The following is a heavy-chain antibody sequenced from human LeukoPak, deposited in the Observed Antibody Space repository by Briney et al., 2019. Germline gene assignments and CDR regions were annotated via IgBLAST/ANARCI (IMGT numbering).Heavy chain of an antibody. J-gene: IGHJ6*02. CDR3: ASKVGATTDFYYYGMDV. V-gene: IGHV3-21*01. D-gene: IGHD1-26*01. CDR2: ISGSSIYI. Sequence: GGSLRLSRAASGFTFSNYTVNWVRQAPGKGLEWVSSISGSSIYIYYADSVKGRFTISRDNAKNSLYLQINSLRAEDTAVYYCASKVGATTDFYYYGMDVWGQGTTVTVSS. CDR1: GFTFSNYT.